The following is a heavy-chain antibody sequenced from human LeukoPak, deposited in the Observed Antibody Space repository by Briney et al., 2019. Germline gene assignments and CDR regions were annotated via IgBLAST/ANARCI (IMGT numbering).Heavy chain of an antibody. J-gene: IGHJ3*01. CDR1: GFAFSTNW. V-gene: IGHV3-7*01. CDR3: ARDRSVLLDAFDV. Sequence: GGSLRLSCAASGFAFSTNWMHWVRQAPGKGLEWVANIKQDGSEKYYVDSVKGRFTISRDNAKNSLYLQMNSLRAEDTAVYYCARDRSVLLDAFDVWGQGTMVTVSS. D-gene: IGHD3-10*01. CDR2: IKQDGSEK.